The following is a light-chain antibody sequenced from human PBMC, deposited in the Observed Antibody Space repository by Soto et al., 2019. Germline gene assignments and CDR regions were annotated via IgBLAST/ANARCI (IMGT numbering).Light chain of an antibody. J-gene: IGKJ1*01. CDR1: QSVSSSH. Sequence: EIVLTHSPGTLCFSASERATQSFRSSQSVSSSHLAWYQQKPGQAPRLLIYGASSRATGIPDRFSGSGSGTDFTLTISRLEPEDFAVYYCQQYGSSPVTFGQGTKVDI. V-gene: IGKV3-20*01. CDR3: QQYGSSPVT. CDR2: GAS.